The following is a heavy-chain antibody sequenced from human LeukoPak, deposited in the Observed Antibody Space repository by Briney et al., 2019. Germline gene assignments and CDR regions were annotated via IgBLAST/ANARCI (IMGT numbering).Heavy chain of an antibody. CDR3: AVGRDIRVAGPGGYFDY. CDR1: GFTFSDYH. CDR2: ISPGGQTT. D-gene: IGHD6-19*01. J-gene: IGHJ4*02. V-gene: IGHV3-11*01. Sequence: GGSLRLSCAASGFTFSDYHMNWVRQAPGKGLEWLSYISPGGQTTYFADSVKGRVTLSRDNAKNSLSLQMNSLTADDTAVYFCAVGRDIRVAGPGGYFDYWGQGTLGAVSA.